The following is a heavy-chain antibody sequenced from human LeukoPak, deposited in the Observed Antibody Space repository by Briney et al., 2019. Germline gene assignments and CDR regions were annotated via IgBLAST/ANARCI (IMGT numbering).Heavy chain of an antibody. CDR3: AKGGGYCSTSQCYGIHEFDR. CDR1: GFTFSDSW. V-gene: IGHV3-7*03. J-gene: IGHJ4*02. D-gene: IGHD2-2*01. CDR2: IKEDGGEK. Sequence: GGSLRLSCAATGFTFSDSWMSWVRQAPGKGLEWVANIKEDGGEKYYVNSVKGRFTISRDNFKNSLYLQMNSLRAEDTAVYYCAKGGGYCSTSQCYGIHEFDRWGQRTLVTVSS.